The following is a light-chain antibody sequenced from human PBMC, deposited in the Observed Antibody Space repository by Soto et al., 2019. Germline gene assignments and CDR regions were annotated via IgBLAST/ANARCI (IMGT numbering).Light chain of an antibody. V-gene: IGKV3-11*01. CDR1: QSVSSY. CDR2: DAY. Sequence: EIVLTQSPATLSLSPGERATLSCRASQSVSSYLAWYQQKPGQAPRLLIYDAYNRATVIPARFSGSGSGTDFTLTISSLEPEDFAVYYCQQRSNWPRTFGQGTKVEIK. J-gene: IGKJ1*01. CDR3: QQRSNWPRT.